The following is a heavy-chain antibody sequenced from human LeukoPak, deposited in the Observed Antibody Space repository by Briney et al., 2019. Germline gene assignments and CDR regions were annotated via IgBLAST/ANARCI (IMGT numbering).Heavy chain of an antibody. Sequence: ASVKVSCKASDYTFANYGISWVRQAPGQGLEWMGWISGYNGNRNYAQKFQGRVTMTTDTSTSTVYMELRSLRSDDAAVYYCAKSPNYYGSGLDVWGQGTTVTVSS. V-gene: IGHV1-18*01. CDR2: ISGYNGNR. CDR1: DYTFANYG. J-gene: IGHJ6*02. D-gene: IGHD3-10*01. CDR3: AKSPNYYGSGLDV.